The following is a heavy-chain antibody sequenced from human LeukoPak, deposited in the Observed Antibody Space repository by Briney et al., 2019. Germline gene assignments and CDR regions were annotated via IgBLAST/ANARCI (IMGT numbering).Heavy chain of an antibody. Sequence: GGSLRLSCAASGFSFSDYSMTWVRRAPGKGLEWVSSISSSSSYIYYADSVKGRFTISRDNAKNSLYLQMNSLRAEDTAVYYCARGGGTGYFDYWGQGTLVTVSS. D-gene: IGHD1-1*01. CDR3: ARGGGTGYFDY. CDR2: ISSSSSYI. J-gene: IGHJ4*02. V-gene: IGHV3-21*01. CDR1: GFSFSDYS.